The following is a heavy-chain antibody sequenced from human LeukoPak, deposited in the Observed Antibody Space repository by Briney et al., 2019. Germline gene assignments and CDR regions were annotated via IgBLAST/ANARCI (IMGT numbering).Heavy chain of an antibody. D-gene: IGHD6-19*01. J-gene: IGHJ4*02. CDR3: ARDTAVAGIFDY. Sequence: SETLSLTCTVSGGSISSYYWSWIRQPAGKGLKWIGRIYTSGSTNYNPSLKSRVTISVDKSKNQFSLKLSSVTAADTAVYYCARDTAVAGIFDYWGQGTLVTVSS. CDR2: IYTSGST. V-gene: IGHV4-4*07. CDR1: GGSISSYY.